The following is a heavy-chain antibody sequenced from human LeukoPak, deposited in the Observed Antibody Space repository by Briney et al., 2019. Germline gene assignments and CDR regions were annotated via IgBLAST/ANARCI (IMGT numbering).Heavy chain of an antibody. CDR2: ISYDGSNK. V-gene: IGHV3-30-3*01. J-gene: IGHJ6*02. CDR1: GFTFSSYA. Sequence: PGGSLRLSCAASGFTFSSYAMHWVRQAPGKGLEWVAVISYDGSNKYYADSVKGRFTISRDNSKNTLYLQMNSLRAEDTAVYYCARDWDDTGRYYYYGMDVWGQGTTVTVS. D-gene: IGHD5-18*01. CDR3: ARDWDDTGRYYYYGMDV.